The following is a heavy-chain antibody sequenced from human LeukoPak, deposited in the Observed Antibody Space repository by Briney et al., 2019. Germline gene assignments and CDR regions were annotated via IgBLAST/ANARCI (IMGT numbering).Heavy chain of an antibody. CDR2: ISSSSSAI. CDR3: ARVDWKPYSRGWYLEGHAFDI. Sequence: PGGSLRLSCAASGFTFSSHNMYWVRQAPGKGLEWVSYISSSSSAIYYADSAKGRFTISRDNAKNSLYLQMNSLRAEDTAVYYCARVDWKPYSRGWYLEGHAFDIWGQGTMVTVSS. V-gene: IGHV3-48*01. CDR1: GFTFSSHN. J-gene: IGHJ3*02. D-gene: IGHD6-19*01.